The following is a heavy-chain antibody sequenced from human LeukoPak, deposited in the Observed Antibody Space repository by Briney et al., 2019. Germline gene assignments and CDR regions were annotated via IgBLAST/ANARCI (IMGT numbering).Heavy chain of an antibody. Sequence: PSETLSLTCAVYGGSFSGYFWNWVRQSPGQGLEWIGEVNDDGSTAYNPSLRGRVTISVATSKSQFSLKLASVTASDTAVYYCASGPSLRHYYYYLDAWSRGTQVTVSS. V-gene: IGHV4-34*01. J-gene: IGHJ6*03. CDR3: ASGPSLRHYYYYLDA. CDR2: VNDDGST. CDR1: GGSFSGYF.